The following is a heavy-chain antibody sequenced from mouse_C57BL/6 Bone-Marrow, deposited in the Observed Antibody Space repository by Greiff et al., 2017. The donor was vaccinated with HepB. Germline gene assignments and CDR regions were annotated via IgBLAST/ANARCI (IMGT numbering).Heavy chain of an antibody. Sequence: VQLQQSGPELVKPGASVKISCKASGYTFTDYYINWVKQRPGQGLEWIGWIFPGSGSTYYNEKFKGKATLTVDKSSSTAYMLISSLTSEDSAVYFCASPLTVTGYYAMDYWGQGTSVTVSS. J-gene: IGHJ4*01. V-gene: IGHV1-75*01. CDR2: IFPGSGST. CDR3: ASPLTVTGYYAMDY. CDR1: GYTFTDYY. D-gene: IGHD4-1*01.